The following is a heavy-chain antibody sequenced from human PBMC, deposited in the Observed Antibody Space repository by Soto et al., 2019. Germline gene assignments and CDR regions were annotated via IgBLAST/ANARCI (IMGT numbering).Heavy chain of an antibody. D-gene: IGHD6-19*01. V-gene: IGHV1-8*01. CDR3: ARGVSAEVDY. Sequence: ASVKVSCKASGYSFTSLDINWVRQTAGQGLEWMGGMEPSTGRTGYAQKFQGRVTMTRDTSINTAYMGLTTLTPDDTAFYSCARGVSAEVDYWGQGTLVTVSS. J-gene: IGHJ4*02. CDR2: MEPSTGRT. CDR1: GYSFTSLD.